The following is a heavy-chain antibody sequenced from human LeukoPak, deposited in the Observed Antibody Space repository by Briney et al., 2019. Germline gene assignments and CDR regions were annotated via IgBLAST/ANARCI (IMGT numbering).Heavy chain of an antibody. D-gene: IGHD2/OR15-2a*01. CDR2: ISWNSGNT. J-gene: IGHJ3*02. CDR3: AKSLRYLLSDDAFDI. Sequence: GGSLRLSCAASGFTFDDYAMHWVRQAPGKGLEWVSSISWNSGNTGYADSVKGRFTISRDRAKNSLYLQMSSLRVEDTALYYCAKSLRYLLSDDAFDIWGQGTMVTVSS. V-gene: IGHV3-9*01. CDR1: GFTFDDYA.